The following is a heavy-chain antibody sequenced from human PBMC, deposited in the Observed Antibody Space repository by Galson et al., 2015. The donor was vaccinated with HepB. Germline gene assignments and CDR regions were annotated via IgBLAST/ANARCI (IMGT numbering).Heavy chain of an antibody. CDR1: GGSISSGGYY. J-gene: IGHJ3*02. CDR2: IYYSGST. Sequence: TLSLTCAVSGGSISSGGYYWSWIRQHPGKGLEWIGYIYYSGSTYYNPSLKSRVTISVDTSKNQFSLKLSSVTAADTAVYYCARDSYGIDAFDIWGQGTMVTVSS. D-gene: IGHD1-26*01. V-gene: IGHV4-31*11. CDR3: ARDSYGIDAFDI.